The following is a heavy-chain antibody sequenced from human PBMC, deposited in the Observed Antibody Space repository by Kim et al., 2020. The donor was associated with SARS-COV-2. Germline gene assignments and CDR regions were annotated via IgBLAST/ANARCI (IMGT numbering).Heavy chain of an antibody. Sequence: ASVKVSCKASGYTFTSYAMNWVRQAPGRGLEWMGWINTNTGNPTYAQGFTGRFVFSLDTSVSTAYLQISSLKAEDTAVYYCASGYCSGGSCYVSLQFDPWGQGTLVTVSS. J-gene: IGHJ5*02. V-gene: IGHV7-4-1*02. CDR1: GYTFTSYA. D-gene: IGHD2-15*01. CDR2: INTNTGNP. CDR3: ASGYCSGGSCYVSLQFDP.